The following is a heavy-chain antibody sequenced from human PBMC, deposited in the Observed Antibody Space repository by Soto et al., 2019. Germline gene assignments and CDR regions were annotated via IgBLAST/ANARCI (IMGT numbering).Heavy chain of an antibody. CDR1: GFTFSTYW. V-gene: IGHV3-7*01. D-gene: IGHD1-1*01. Sequence: PGGSLRLSCAASGFTFSTYWMGWVRQAPGKGLEWVANIKQDGSERYYVDSVKGRFTISRDNARNSLYLQMNTLRAEDTAVYYCATDSGTSDYWGQGTLVTVCS. CDR3: ATDSGTSDY. J-gene: IGHJ4*02. CDR2: IKQDGSER.